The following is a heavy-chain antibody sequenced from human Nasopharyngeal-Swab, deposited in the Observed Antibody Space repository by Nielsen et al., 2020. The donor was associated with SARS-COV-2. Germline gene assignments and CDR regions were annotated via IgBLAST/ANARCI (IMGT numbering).Heavy chain of an antibody. V-gene: IGHV3-23*01. J-gene: IGHJ4*02. CDR1: GFTPSAYA. CDR2: ISGTGDDT. Sequence: ESLKISCAASGFTPSAYAMNWVRQAPGKGLEWVTGISGTGDDTYYADSVKGRFTISRDRSKNTLYLQMNSLRAEDTAVYYCARGEWRWRYWGRGTLVTVSS. D-gene: IGHD3-3*01. CDR3: ARGEWRWRY.